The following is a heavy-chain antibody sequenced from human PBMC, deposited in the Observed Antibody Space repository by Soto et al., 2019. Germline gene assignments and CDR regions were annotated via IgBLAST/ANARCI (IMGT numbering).Heavy chain of an antibody. CDR1: GGSISSGGYS. J-gene: IGHJ5*02. Sequence: SETLSLTCAVSGGSISSGGYSWSWIRQPPGKGLEWIGYIYHSGSTYYNPSLKSRVTISVDRSKNQFSLKLSSVTAADTAVYYCARAQFYAGSGRFNNLMFDPWGQGIQVTVSS. CDR3: ARAQFYAGSGRFNNLMFDP. D-gene: IGHD3-10*01. CDR2: IYHSGST. V-gene: IGHV4-30-2*01.